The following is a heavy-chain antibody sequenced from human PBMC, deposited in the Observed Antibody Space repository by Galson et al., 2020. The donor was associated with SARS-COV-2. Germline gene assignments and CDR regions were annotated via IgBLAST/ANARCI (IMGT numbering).Heavy chain of an antibody. J-gene: IGHJ4*02. CDR3: ADVPYGHTIVGVVTDAY. D-gene: IGHD3-3*01. Sequence: GESLKISCAASGFTFSSFAMSWVRQAPGKGLEWVSGISGSGGSKYYADSVKGRFTISRDNSKKKPYLQMNSLEAEDTAVYYCADVPYGHTIVGVVTDAYGGQGALVAVSS. CDR2: ISGSGGSK. CDR1: GFTFSSFA. V-gene: IGHV3-23*01.